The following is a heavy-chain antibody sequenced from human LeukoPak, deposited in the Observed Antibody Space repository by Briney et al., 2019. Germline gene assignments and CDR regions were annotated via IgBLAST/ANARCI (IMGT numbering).Heavy chain of an antibody. CDR3: ARSPRSRGRPRYYYGMDV. J-gene: IGHJ6*02. D-gene: IGHD3-22*01. CDR2: ISGSGGST. V-gene: IGHV3-23*01. CDR1: GFTFSSYA. Sequence: GGSLRLSCAASGFTFSSYAMSWVRQAPGKGLEWVLAISGSGGSTYYADSVKGRFTISRDNSKNTLYLQMNSLRAEDTAVYYCARSPRSRGRPRYYYGMDVWGQGTTVTVSS.